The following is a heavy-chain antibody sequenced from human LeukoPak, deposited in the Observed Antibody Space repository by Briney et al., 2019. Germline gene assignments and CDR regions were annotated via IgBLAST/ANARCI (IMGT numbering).Heavy chain of an antibody. CDR1: GYTFTSYD. V-gene: IGHV1-8*03. CDR2: MNPNSGNT. CDR3: ARGIGDWFDP. Sequence: GASAKVSCKASGYTFTSYDINWVRQATGQGLEWMGWMNPNSGNTGYAQKFRGRVTITRNTSLSTAYMELSSLRSEDTAVYYCARGIGDWFDPWGQGTLVTVSS. D-gene: IGHD2-15*01. J-gene: IGHJ5*02.